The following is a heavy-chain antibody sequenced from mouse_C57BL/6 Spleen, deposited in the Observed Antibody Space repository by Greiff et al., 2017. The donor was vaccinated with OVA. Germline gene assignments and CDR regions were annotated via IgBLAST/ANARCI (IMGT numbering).Heavy chain of an antibody. CDR1: GYTFTDYN. V-gene: IGHV1-18*01. D-gene: IGHD1-1*01. CDR2: INPNNGGT. J-gene: IGHJ4*01. Sequence: VQLQQSGPELVKPGASVKIPCKASGYTFTDYNMDWVKQSHGKSLEWIGDINPNNGGTIYNQKFKGKATLTVDKSSSTAYMELRSLTSEDTAVYYCARSNYGSSFPMDYWGQGTSVTVSS. CDR3: ARSNYGSSFPMDY.